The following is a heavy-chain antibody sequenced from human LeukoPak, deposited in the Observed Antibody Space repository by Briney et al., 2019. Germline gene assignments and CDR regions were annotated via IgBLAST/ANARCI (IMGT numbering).Heavy chain of an antibody. CDR3: ALHLGHPLPAAIPRWFNP. CDR2: IYWNDAR. V-gene: IGHV2-5*01. CDR1: GFFLNTSAVG. Sequence: SGPTLVNPTQTLTLTCTFSGFFLNTSAVGVGWIRQPPGKALEWLALIYWNDARHYGPSLKTRLTITKDTSENRVVLKLTNMDPMDTATYYCALHLGHPLPAAIPRWFNPWGQGTLVTVSS. J-gene: IGHJ5*02. D-gene: IGHD2-2*02.